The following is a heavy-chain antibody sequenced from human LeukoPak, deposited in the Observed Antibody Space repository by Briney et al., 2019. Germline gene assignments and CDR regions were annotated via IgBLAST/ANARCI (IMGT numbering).Heavy chain of an antibody. D-gene: IGHD2-21*01. Sequence: GGSLRLSCVASGFTFSSYAMSWVRQAPGKGLEWVSAISGSGGNTYYADSMKGRFTISRDNSKNTLYLQMNSLRAEDTAAYYCAKVVHIVVVNDAFDIWGQGTMVTVSS. CDR2: ISGSGGNT. CDR3: AKVVHIVVVNDAFDI. CDR1: GFTFSSYA. J-gene: IGHJ3*02. V-gene: IGHV3-23*01.